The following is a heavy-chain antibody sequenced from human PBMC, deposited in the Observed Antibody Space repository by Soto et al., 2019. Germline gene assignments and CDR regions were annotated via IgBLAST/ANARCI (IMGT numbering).Heavy chain of an antibody. CDR2: MNPGSGKT. J-gene: IGHJ5*02. V-gene: IGHV1-8*02. CDR1: GSTFINFD. CDR3: ARMASAGTLNWFDP. Sequence: ASMKVSCKASGSTFINFDISWVRQAAGQGLEWLGWMNPGSGKTGYASKFQGRVAMTRDASTGTSHLELSSLTSDDTAVYYCARMASAGTLNWFDPWGEGTLVTVTS. D-gene: IGHD6-13*01.